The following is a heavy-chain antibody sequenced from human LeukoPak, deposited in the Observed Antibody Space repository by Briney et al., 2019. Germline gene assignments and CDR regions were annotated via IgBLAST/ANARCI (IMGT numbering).Heavy chain of an antibody. J-gene: IGHJ6*02. CDR3: ARDQLWFGELFPYGMDV. CDR2: IWYDGSNK. CDR1: GFTFSSYG. V-gene: IGHV3-33*01. D-gene: IGHD3-10*01. Sequence: GGSLRLSCAASGFTFSSYGMHWVRQAPGKGLEWVAVIWYDGSNKYYADSVKGRFTISRDNSKNTLYLQMNSLRAEDTAVYYCARDQLWFGELFPYGMDVWGQGTTVTVSS.